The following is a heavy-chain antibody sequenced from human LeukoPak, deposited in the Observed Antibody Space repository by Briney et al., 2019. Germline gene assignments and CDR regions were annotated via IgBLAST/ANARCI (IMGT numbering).Heavy chain of an antibody. CDR1: GYTFTGYY. Sequence: ASVKDSFKASGYTFTGYYIHWVRQAPGHGLEWMGWINPKTLGTNYAQKFRGRVTMTRDTSISTVYMELSSLRSDDTAVYYCARDSLSDDSSGYYDFWGRGAVVTVST. J-gene: IGHJ4*02. D-gene: IGHD3-22*01. CDR3: ARDSLSDDSSGYYDF. CDR2: INPKTLGT. V-gene: IGHV1-2*02.